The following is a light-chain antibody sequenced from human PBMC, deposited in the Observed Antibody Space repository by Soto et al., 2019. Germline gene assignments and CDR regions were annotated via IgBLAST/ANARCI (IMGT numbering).Light chain of an antibody. CDR1: PSVSSRY. CDR2: GAS. V-gene: IGKV3-20*01. J-gene: IGKJ3*01. Sequence: EIVLTQSPGTLPLSPGERATLSCRASPSVSSRYLAWYQQTPGRAPRLPIYGASSRATGIPDRFSGSGSGTDFTLTISRLEPEDFAVYYCHHYDNSPPFTFGPGTKVDIK. CDR3: HHYDNSPPFT.